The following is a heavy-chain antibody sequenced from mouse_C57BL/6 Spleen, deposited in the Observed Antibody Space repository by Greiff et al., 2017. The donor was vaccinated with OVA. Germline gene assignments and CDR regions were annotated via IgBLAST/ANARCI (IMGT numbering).Heavy chain of an antibody. CDR2: INPNNGGT. CDR1: GYTFTDYY. V-gene: IGHV1-26*01. D-gene: IGHD3-3*01. J-gene: IGHJ2*01. Sequence: EVQLQQSGPELVKPGASVKISCKASGYTFTDYYMNWVKQSHGKSLEWIGDINPNNGGTSYNQKFKGKATLTVDKSSSTAYMELRSLTSEDSAVYYCAREQGGVDYWGQGTTLTVSS. CDR3: AREQGGVDY.